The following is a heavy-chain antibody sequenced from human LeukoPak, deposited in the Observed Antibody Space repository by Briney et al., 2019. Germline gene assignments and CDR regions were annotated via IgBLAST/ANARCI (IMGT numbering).Heavy chain of an antibody. CDR3: SVVGATTNWFDP. CDR1: GGTFSSYA. V-gene: IGHV1-69*06. J-gene: IGHJ5*02. D-gene: IGHD1-26*01. CDR2: IIPIFGTA. Sequence: ASVKVSCKASGGTFSSYAISWVRQAPGQGLEWMGGIIPIFGTANYAQKFQGRVTITADKSTSTAYMELSSLRSEDTAVYYCSVVGATTNWFDPWGQGTLVTVSS.